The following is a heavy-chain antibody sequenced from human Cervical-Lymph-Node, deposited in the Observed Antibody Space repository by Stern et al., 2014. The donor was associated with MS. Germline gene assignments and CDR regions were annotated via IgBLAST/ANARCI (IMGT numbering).Heavy chain of an antibody. CDR2: INYSGST. V-gene: IGHV4-59*01. CDR3: ARRDYYDSSGYYDDAFDI. Sequence: ESGPGLVKPSETLSLTCTVSGGSISTFYWNWIRQSPGKGLEWIGKINYSGSTNYNPSLKSRVTISVDTSKNQFSLNLRSVTAADTAVYYCARRDYYDSSGYYDDAFDIWGQGTMVTVSS. J-gene: IGHJ3*02. CDR1: GGSISTFY. D-gene: IGHD3-22*01.